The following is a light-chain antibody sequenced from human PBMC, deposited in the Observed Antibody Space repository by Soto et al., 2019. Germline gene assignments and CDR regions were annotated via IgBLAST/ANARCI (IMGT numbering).Light chain of an antibody. Sequence: EMVMTQSPATLSVSPGERVTLSCRASESVHSNLAWYQQKPGHGPSLLLYYASTRVTGVPDRFSGSGSGTEFTLTISSLQPEDFGVYYCQHYSNCPPTFGPGTKVEIK. V-gene: IGKV3-15*01. CDR2: YAS. CDR3: QHYSNCPPT. J-gene: IGKJ3*01. CDR1: ESVHSN.